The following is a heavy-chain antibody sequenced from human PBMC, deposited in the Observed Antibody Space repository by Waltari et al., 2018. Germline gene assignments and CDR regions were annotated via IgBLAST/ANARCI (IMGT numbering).Heavy chain of an antibody. CDR1: GGSISSSY. CDR2: IYSSGSS. CDR3: ARVLRSAWGVWFDP. J-gene: IGHJ5*02. Sequence: QVQLQESGPGLVKPSETLSLTCTVSGGSISSSYWSWIRQPPGKGLEWIGYIYSSGSSNYNPSLKSRVTISVDTSKNQFSLKLNSVTAADTAVYYCARVLRSAWGVWFDPWGPGTLVIVS. D-gene: IGHD3-16*01. V-gene: IGHV4-59*01.